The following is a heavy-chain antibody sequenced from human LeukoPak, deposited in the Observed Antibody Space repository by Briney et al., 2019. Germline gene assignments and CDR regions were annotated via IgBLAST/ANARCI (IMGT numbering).Heavy chain of an antibody. Sequence: SVKASCKASGGTFSSYAISWVRQAPGQGLEWMGGIIPIFGTANYAQKFQGRVTTTADESTSTAYMELSSLRSEDTAVYYCARVSTTSRYGYYYYYGMDVWGQGTTVTVSS. CDR3: ARVSTTSRYGYYYYYGMDV. CDR2: IIPIFGTA. J-gene: IGHJ6*02. V-gene: IGHV1-69*01. CDR1: GGTFSSYA. D-gene: IGHD1-1*01.